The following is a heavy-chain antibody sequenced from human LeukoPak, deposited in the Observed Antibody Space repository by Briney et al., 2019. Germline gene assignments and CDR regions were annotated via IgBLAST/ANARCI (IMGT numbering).Heavy chain of an antibody. V-gene: IGHV1-69*05. CDR1: RGTFSSYA. D-gene: IGHD6-13*01. CDR3: AGEDPDLGSSWNDAFDI. J-gene: IGHJ3*02. CDR2: IIPIFGTA. Sequence: ASVKVSCKASRGTFSSYAISWVRQAPGQGLEWMGGIIPIFGTANYAQKFQGRVTITTDESTSTAYMELSSLRSEDTAVYYCAGEDPDLGSSWNDAFDIWGQGTMVTVSS.